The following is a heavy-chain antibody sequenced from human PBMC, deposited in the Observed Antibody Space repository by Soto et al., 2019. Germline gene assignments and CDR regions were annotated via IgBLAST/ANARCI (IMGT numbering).Heavy chain of an antibody. CDR3: AKDISDFWSGYEDYYMDV. J-gene: IGHJ6*03. Sequence: GSLSLSCAASGFTFSSYGMHWVRQAPGKGLEWVAVISYDGSNKYYADSVKGRFTISRDNSKNTLYLQMNSLRAEDTAVYYCAKDISDFWSGYEDYYMDVWGKGTTVTVSS. D-gene: IGHD3-3*01. CDR1: GFTFSSYG. CDR2: ISYDGSNK. V-gene: IGHV3-30*18.